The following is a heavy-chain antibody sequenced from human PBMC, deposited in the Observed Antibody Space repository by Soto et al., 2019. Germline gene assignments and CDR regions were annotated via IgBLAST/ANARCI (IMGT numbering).Heavy chain of an antibody. J-gene: IGHJ6*02. V-gene: IGHV3-30-3*01. CDR2: ISYDGSNK. Sequence: GGSLRLSCAASGFTFSSYAMHWVRQAPGKGLEWVAVISYDGSNKYYADSVKGRFTISRDNSKNTLYLQMNSLRAEDTAVYYCARAGYDKFYSNVFSGMDVWGQGTTVTVSS. CDR3: ARAGYDKFYSNVFSGMDV. CDR1: GFTFSSYA. D-gene: IGHD4-4*01.